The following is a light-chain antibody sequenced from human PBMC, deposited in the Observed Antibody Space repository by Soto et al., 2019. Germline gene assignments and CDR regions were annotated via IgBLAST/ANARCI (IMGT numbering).Light chain of an antibody. CDR1: QAISHY. CDR3: QQYNSYPWT. CDR2: GAS. V-gene: IGKV1-17*03. J-gene: IGKJ1*01. Sequence: DIQMTQSPSAMSASVGDRVTITCRASQAISHYLAWFHQRPGKVPKRLIYGASTLESGVPLRFSGSGSGTEFTLTISSLQPDDFETYYCQQYNSYPWTLGQGTKVDI.